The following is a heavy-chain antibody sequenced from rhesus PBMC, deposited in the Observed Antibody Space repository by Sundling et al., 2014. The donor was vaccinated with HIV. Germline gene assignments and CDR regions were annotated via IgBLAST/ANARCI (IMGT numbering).Heavy chain of an antibody. J-gene: IGHJ4*01. D-gene: IGHD6-13*01. CDR2: IYGSTTST. CDR3: ARVDSSWFKFDY. Sequence: QVQLQESGPRSGEAFGDPCPLTCAVSGGSISDSYRWSWIRQPPGKGLEWIGYIYGSTTSTNYNPSLKSRVTISKDTSKNQFSLKLSSVTAADTAVYYCARVDSSWFKFDYWGQGVLVTVSS. V-gene: IGHV4S10*01. CDR1: GGSISDSYR.